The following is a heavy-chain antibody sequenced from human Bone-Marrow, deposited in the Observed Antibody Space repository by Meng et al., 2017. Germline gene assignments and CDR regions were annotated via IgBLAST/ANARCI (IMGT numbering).Heavy chain of an antibody. D-gene: IGHD5-12*01. J-gene: IGHJ4*02. Sequence: SVKISCKASGGTFSSYAISGVRQAPGQGLEWMGGIIPIFGTANYAQKFQGRVTITADKSTSTAYMELSSLRSEDTAVYYCARLRGYSGYDHDYWGQGTLVTVSS. V-gene: IGHV1-69*06. CDR3: ARLRGYSGYDHDY. CDR1: GGTFSSYA. CDR2: IIPIFGTA.